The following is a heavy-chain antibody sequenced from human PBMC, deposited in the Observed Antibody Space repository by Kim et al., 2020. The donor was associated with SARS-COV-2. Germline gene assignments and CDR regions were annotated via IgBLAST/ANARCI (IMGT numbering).Heavy chain of an antibody. D-gene: IGHD2-15*01. CDR1: GFTFSSYA. CDR3: ARSGRYVVVVAALDY. Sequence: GGSLRLSCAASGFTFSSYAMHWVRQAPGKGLEWVAVISYDGSNKYYADSVKGRFTISRDNSKNTLYLQMNSLRAEDTAVYYCARSGRYVVVVAALDYWG. V-gene: IGHV3-30*04. J-gene: IGHJ4*01. CDR2: ISYDGSNK.